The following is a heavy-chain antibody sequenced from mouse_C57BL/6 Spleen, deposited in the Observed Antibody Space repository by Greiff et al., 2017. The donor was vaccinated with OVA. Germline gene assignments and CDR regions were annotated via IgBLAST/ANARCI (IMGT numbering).Heavy chain of an antibody. J-gene: IGHJ4*01. CDR3: ARGSYYDYPYAMDY. CDR2: ISSGSSTI. Sequence: EVQRVESGGGLVKPGGSLKLSCAASGFTFSDYGMHWVRQAPEKGLEWVAYISSGSSTIYYADTVKGRFTISRDNAKNTLFLQMTSLRSEDTAMYYCARGSYYDYPYAMDYWGQGTSVTVSS. CDR1: GFTFSDYG. D-gene: IGHD2-4*01. V-gene: IGHV5-17*01.